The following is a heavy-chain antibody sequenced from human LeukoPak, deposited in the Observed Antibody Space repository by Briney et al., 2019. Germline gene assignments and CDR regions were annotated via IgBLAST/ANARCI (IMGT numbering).Heavy chain of an antibody. CDR2: TSGSSSTI. V-gene: IGHV3-48*04. CDR1: GFTFSSYS. D-gene: IGHD5-18*01. CDR3: ARLRGNSFGYSDY. J-gene: IGHJ4*02. Sequence: PGGSLRLSCAASGFTFSSYSMNWVRQAPGKGLEWISFTSGSSSTIHYADSVKGRFTISRDNAKNSLYLQMNSLRAEDTAVYYCARLRGNSFGYSDYWGQGTLVTVSS.